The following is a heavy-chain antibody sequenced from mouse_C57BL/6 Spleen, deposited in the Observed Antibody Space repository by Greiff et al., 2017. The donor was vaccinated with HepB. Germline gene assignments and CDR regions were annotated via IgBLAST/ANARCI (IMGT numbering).Heavy chain of an antibody. V-gene: IGHV1-72*01. CDR3: ARGRELYYFDY. J-gene: IGHJ2*01. CDR2: IDPHSGGT. Sequence: QVQLQQPGAELVKPGASVKLSCKASGYTFTSYWMHWVKQRPGRGLEWIGRIDPHSGGTKYTEKFKSKATLTVDKPSSTAYMQLSSLTSEDSAVWYWARGRELYYFDYWGQGTTRTVAS. CDR1: GYTFTSYW.